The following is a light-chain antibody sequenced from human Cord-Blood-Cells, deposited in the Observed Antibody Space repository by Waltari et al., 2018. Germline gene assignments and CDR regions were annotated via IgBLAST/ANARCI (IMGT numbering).Light chain of an antibody. CDR1: QSISSY. CDR2: AAS. CDR3: PQSYSTPLT. Sequence: DIQMTQSPSSLSASVVDRVTITCRASQSISSYLNWYQQKPGKAPKLLIYAASSLQSGVPSRFSGSGSGTDFTLTISSLHPEDFATYYCPQSYSTPLTFGGGTKVEI. V-gene: IGKV1-39*01. J-gene: IGKJ4*01.